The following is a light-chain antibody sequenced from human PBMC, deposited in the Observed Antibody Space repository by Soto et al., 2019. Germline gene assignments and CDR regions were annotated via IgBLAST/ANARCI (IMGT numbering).Light chain of an antibody. CDR3: QQYSSSPLT. Sequence: DIVLTHSPGTLSMSPEERATLSCRASQSVRNSYVAWYQQKPGQAPRVLIYAASSRATGIPDRFSGSGSGTDFTLTISRLEPEDFAVYYCQQYSSSPLTFGGGTKVDIK. J-gene: IGKJ4*01. CDR1: QSVRNSY. CDR2: AAS. V-gene: IGKV3-20*01.